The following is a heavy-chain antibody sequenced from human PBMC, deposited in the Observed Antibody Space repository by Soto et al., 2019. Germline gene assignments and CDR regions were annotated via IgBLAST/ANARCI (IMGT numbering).Heavy chain of an antibody. CDR3: ARNPTRPHWFDP. Sequence: SETLSLTCTVSGGSISSSDYYWSWIRQPPGKGLEWIGYIHYSGDTYYNPSLKSRVTISVDTTNNQFSLKLSSVTAADTAVYYCARNPTRPHWFDPWGQGTLVTVSS. CDR2: IHYSGDT. D-gene: IGHD4-4*01. CDR1: GGSISSSDYY. V-gene: IGHV4-30-4*01. J-gene: IGHJ5*02.